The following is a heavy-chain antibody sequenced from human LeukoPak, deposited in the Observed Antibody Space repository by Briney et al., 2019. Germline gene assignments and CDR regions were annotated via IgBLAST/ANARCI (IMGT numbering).Heavy chain of an antibody. V-gene: IGHV2-5*02. D-gene: IGHD6-13*01. Sequence: SGPTLVKPTQHLTLTRTFSVFSLSTTGLGVGWIRQPPGKPLEVLAHTYQDEYRPYSPSPERSPTITKDTSKHQVVLTMTNMDPVDTATYYCAHAGYSGSWLFDYWGQGTLVTVSS. CDR2: TYQDEYR. CDR3: AHAGYSGSWLFDY. CDR1: VFSLSTTGLG. J-gene: IGHJ4*02.